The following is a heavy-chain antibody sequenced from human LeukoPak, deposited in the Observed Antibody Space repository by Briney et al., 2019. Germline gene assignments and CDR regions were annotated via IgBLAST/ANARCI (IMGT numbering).Heavy chain of an antibody. V-gene: IGHV4-34*01. D-gene: IGHD3-10*01. CDR1: GGSFSGYY. CDR3: ARHYSHLRYYGSGSYYQGYYFDY. J-gene: IGHJ4*02. CDR2: INHSGST. Sequence: SETLSLTCAVYGGSFSGYYWSWIRQPPGKGLEWIGEINHSGSTNYNPSLKSRVTISVDTSKNQFSLKLSSVTAADTAVYYCARHYSHLRYYGSGSYYQGYYFDYWGQGTLVTVSS.